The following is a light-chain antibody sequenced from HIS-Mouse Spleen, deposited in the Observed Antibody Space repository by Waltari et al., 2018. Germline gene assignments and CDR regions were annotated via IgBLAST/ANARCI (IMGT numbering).Light chain of an antibody. Sequence: SYELTQPPSVSVSPGQTARITCSGDALPKKYAYWYQQKSGQAPVLVIYEDSKRPSGCPERFSGSSSGTMATLTISGAQVEDEADYYCYSTDSSGNHRVFGGGTKLTVL. CDR2: EDS. J-gene: IGLJ2*01. V-gene: IGLV3-10*01. CDR3: YSTDSSGNHRV. CDR1: ALPKKY.